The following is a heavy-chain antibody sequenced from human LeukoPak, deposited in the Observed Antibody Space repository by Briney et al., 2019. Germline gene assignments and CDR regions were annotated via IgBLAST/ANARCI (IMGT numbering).Heavy chain of an antibody. CDR1: GLTFSSYW. CDR3: TRDAGLNAFDI. J-gene: IGHJ3*02. Sequence: GGSLRLSCAASGLTFSSYWMYWFRQAPGKGLAWVSRINSDGSSTNYADSVKGRLTISRDNAKNRLYLQMNSLRAEDTAVYYCTRDAGLNAFDIWGQGTMVTVSS. CDR2: INSDGSST. D-gene: IGHD6-19*01. V-gene: IGHV3-74*01.